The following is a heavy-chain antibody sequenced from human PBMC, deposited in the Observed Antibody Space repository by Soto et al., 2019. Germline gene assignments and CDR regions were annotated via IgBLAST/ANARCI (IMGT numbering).Heavy chain of an antibody. Sequence: EVQLLESGGGLVQPGGSLRLSCAASRFTFSTYAVTWVRQALGKRLEWVSMITGGGGSTYYADSVKGRFTISRDNSKNMMYLQMNSLRAEDTAIYYCAKVFHDNRGYPGYFDSWGQGTLVTVSS. J-gene: IGHJ4*02. D-gene: IGHD3-22*01. CDR1: RFTFSTYA. CDR2: ITGGGGST. CDR3: AKVFHDNRGYPGYFDS. V-gene: IGHV3-23*01.